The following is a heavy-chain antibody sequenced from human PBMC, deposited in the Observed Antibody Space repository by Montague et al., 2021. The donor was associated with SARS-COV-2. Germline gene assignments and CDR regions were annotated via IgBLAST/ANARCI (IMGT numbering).Heavy chain of an antibody. CDR2: IYDSGST. J-gene: IGHJ4*02. V-gene: IGHV4-59*02. CDR1: GSSVRSYY. D-gene: IGHD4-17*01. Sequence: SETLSLTCIVSGSSVRSYYWSWIRQPPGKGLEWFGYIYDSGSTYYNPSLKSRVTISVDTSKNQFSLKLSSVTAADTAVYYCARENTVTTFGGPYYIDSWGQGTLVTVSA. CDR3: ARENTVTTFGGPYYIDS.